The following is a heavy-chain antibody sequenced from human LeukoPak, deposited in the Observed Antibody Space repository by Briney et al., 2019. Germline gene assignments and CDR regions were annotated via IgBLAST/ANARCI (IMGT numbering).Heavy chain of an antibody. CDR3: ARVQTDRGSGYLDAFDI. CDR2: IHPHSGDT. CDR1: GYTFTGYY. J-gene: IGHJ3*02. Sequence: ASVKVSCRASGYTFTGYYMHWVRQAPGQGLEWMGRIHPHSGDTKYAQTFQGRVTMTRETYISTAYMELSSMRSDDTAGYYCARVQTDRGSGYLDAFDIWGQGTMVTVSS. D-gene: IGHD3-22*01. V-gene: IGHV1-2*06.